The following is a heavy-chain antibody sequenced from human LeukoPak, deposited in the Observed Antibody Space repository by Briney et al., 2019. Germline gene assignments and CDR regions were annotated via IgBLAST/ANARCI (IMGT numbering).Heavy chain of an antibody. CDR1: GFTLSDAW. V-gene: IGHV3-15*01. CDR3: NYYDSRTHSQFDL. D-gene: IGHD3-22*01. CDR2: IKSKADGGRT. Sequence: GGSLRLSCAASGFTLSDAWMFWVRQAPGKGLEWVGRIKSKADGGRTDHGAPVKDRFSISRDDSKNTLYLQMNSLKTEDTAVYYCNYYDSRTHSQFDLWGQGTLVTVSS. J-gene: IGHJ5*02.